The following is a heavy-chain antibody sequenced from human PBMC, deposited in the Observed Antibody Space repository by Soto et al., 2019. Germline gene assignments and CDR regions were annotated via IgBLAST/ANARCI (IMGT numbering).Heavy chain of an antibody. J-gene: IGHJ6*02. CDR2: ISGSGGST. CDR3: ANIGGGVRFLERSTSNYGMDV. CDR1: GFTFSSYA. V-gene: IGHV3-23*01. Sequence: GGSLRLSCAASGFTFSSYAMSWVRQAPGKGLEWVSAISGSGGSTYYADSVKGRFTISRDNSKNTLYLQMNSLRAEDTAVYYCANIGGGVRFLERSTSNYGMDVWGQGTTVTVSS. D-gene: IGHD3-3*01.